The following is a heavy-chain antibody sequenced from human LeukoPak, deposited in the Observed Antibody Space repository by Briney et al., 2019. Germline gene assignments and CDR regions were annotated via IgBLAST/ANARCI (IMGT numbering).Heavy chain of an antibody. CDR1: GGSFSGYY. CDR2: INHSGST. Sequence: SETLSLTCAVYGGSFSGYYWSWIRQPPGKGLEWIGEINHSGSTNYNPSLKSRVTISVDTSKNQFSLKLSSVTAADTAVYYCARAQLWRPSPFDYWGQGTLVTVSS. D-gene: IGHD5-18*01. J-gene: IGHJ4*02. V-gene: IGHV4-34*01. CDR3: ARAQLWRPSPFDY.